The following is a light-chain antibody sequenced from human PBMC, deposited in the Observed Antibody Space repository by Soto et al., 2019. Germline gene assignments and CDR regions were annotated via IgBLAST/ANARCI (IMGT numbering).Light chain of an antibody. CDR3: QQLFDSPIT. CDR2: DAS. CDR1: QSVSGW. V-gene: IGKV1-5*01. Sequence: DIQMTQSPSTLSASVGDTVTVTRRASQSVSGWLAWYQQKPGEAPKLLIYDASSLESGVPSRFSATVSGTEFSLTITSLQPEDFATYYCQQLFDSPITFGQGTRLENK. J-gene: IGKJ5*01.